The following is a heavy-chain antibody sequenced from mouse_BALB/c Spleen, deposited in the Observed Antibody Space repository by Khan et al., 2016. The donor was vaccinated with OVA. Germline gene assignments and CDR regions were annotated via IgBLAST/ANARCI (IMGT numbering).Heavy chain of an antibody. V-gene: IGHV14-3*02. J-gene: IGHJ2*01. CDR3: APAGNEEYFAY. CDR1: GFNIKDTH. Sequence: EVQLQQSGAELVKPGASVKLSCTASGFNIKDTHMHWVKQRPEQGLEWIGRIDPANDNSKYDPRFQGKATITADTSSNTAYLHLSSLQSEDTAVYYGAPAGNEEYFAYGGEGTTLTDSS. CDR2: IDPANDNS.